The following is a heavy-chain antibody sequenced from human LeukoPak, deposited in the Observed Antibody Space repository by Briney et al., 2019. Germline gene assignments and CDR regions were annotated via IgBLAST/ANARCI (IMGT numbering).Heavy chain of an antibody. V-gene: IGHV1-18*01. D-gene: IGHD6-13*01. CDR1: GYTFTSYG. J-gene: IGHJ5*02. CDR2: ISAYNGNT. CDR3: ARLNLGEQLVRYWFDP. Sequence: GASVKVSCKASGYTFTSYGISWVRQAPGQGLEWMGWISAYNGNTNYAQKLQGRVTITADESTSTAYIELSSLRSEDTAVYYCARLNLGEQLVRYWFDPWGQGTLVTVSS.